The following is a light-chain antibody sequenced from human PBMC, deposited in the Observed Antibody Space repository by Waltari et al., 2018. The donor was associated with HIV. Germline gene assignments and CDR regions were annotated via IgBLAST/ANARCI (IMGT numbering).Light chain of an antibody. V-gene: IGLV2-23*02. J-gene: IGLJ2*01. CDR2: EVS. CDR1: SSDVGSYNL. Sequence: QSALTQPASVSGSPGQSIPISCTGTSSDVGSYNLVSWYQQHPGKAPKLMIYEVSKRPSVVSNRFSGSKSGNTASLTISGLQAEDEAYYYCCSYAGSSTLVFGGGTKLTVL. CDR3: CSYAGSSTLV.